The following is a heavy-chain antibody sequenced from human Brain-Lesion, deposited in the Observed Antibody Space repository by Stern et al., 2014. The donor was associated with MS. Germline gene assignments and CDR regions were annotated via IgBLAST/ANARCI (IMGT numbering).Heavy chain of an antibody. CDR3: AEGGSYGFVY. J-gene: IGHJ4*02. Sequence: QMQLVQSGAEVKKTGSSVKVSCQASGNTFTNRYLHWVRQAPGQALEWMGWITPFTGNTNYAQTFQDRGTITMDRSMSTAYMDLSSLRSDDTAIYFCAEGGSYGFVYWGQGTLVTVSS. CDR2: ITPFTGNT. V-gene: IGHV1-45*02. D-gene: IGHD4-17*01. CDR1: GNTFTNRY.